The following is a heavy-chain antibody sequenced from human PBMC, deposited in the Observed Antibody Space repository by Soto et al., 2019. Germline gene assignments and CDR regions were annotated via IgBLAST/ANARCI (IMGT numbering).Heavy chain of an antibody. CDR3: AIVATIFNYYYGMAV. Sequence: QVQLVQSGAEVKKPGASVKVSCKASGYTFTSYDINWVRQATGQGLEWMGWMNPNSGNTGYAQKCQGRVTMTRNTSISTAYMELSSLSSEDTAVYYCAIVATIFNYYYGMAVWCQGTTVTVSS. CDR2: MNPNSGNT. CDR1: GYTFTSYD. J-gene: IGHJ6*02. V-gene: IGHV1-8*01. D-gene: IGHD5-12*01.